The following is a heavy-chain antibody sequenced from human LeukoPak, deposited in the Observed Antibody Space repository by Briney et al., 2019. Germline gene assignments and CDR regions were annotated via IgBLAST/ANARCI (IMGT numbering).Heavy chain of an antibody. Sequence: GGSLRLSCAASGFTFSSYAMSWVRQAPGKGLEWVSALNSGGSTYYADSVKGRFTISRDTSKNTLYLQMNSLRAEDTAVYYCAKDLGGSGWTLFDCWGPGTLVTVSS. CDR1: GFTFSSYA. CDR3: AKDLGGSGWTLFDC. J-gene: IGHJ4*02. CDR2: LNSGGST. V-gene: IGHV3-23*01. D-gene: IGHD6-19*01.